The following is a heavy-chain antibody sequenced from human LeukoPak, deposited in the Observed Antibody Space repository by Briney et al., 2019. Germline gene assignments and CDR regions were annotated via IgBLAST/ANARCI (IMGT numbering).Heavy chain of an antibody. D-gene: IGHD4-11*01. CDR3: ASGVLTVTLFDY. Sequence: SETLSLTCTVSGGSISSYYWSWLRQPPGKGLEWIGYIYYSGSTNYNPSLKSRVTISVDTSKNQFSLKLSSVTAADTAVYYCASGVLTVTLFDYWGQGTLVTVSS. J-gene: IGHJ4*02. CDR1: GGSISSYY. V-gene: IGHV4-59*01. CDR2: IYYSGST.